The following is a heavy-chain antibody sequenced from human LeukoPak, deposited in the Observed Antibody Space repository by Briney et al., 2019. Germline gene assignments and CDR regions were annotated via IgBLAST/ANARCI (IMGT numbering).Heavy chain of an antibody. Sequence: SETLSLTCTVSGGSISSYYWSWIRQPPGKGLEWIGEINHSGSTNYNPSLKSRVTISVDTSKNQFSLKLSSVTAADTAVYYCARGGRIGQWLVKGFDYWGQGTLVTVSS. CDR3: ARGGRIGQWLVKGFDY. J-gene: IGHJ4*02. V-gene: IGHV4-34*01. CDR2: INHSGST. CDR1: GGSISSYY. D-gene: IGHD6-19*01.